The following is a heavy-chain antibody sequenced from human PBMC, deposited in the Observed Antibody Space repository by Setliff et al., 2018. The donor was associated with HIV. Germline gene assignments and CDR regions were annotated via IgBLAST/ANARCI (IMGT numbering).Heavy chain of an antibody. CDR2: IHHSGTA. D-gene: IGHD3-10*01. CDR3: ARLSGGMVPNY. V-gene: IGHV4-39*01. J-gene: IGHJ4*02. CDR1: GGSITRTPYY. Sequence: PSETLSLTCTVSGGSITRTPYYWGWIRQPPGKGLEWIGSIHHSGTAYDNPSLKSRVTISVDPSKNQILPRLSSVTAADTAVYYCARLSGGMVPNYWGQGTLVTVSS.